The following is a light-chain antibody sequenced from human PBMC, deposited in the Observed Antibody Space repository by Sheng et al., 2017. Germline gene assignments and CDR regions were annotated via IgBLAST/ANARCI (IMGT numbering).Light chain of an antibody. CDR2: GTS. Sequence: DIYLTQSPSSLSASVGDRVTITCRASQSISRFLNWYQQKPGKAPKLLIFGTSSLESGVPSRFSGSGSGRDFTLTINSLQPEDFATYYCQQSYTSPPFSFGPGTKVDLK. CDR1: QSISRF. V-gene: IGKV1-39*01. CDR3: QQSYTSPPFS. J-gene: IGKJ3*01.